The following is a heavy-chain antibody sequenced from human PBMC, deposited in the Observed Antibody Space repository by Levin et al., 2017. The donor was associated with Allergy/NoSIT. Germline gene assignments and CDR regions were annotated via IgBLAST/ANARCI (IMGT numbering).Heavy chain of an antibody. J-gene: IGHJ6*02. D-gene: IGHD5-12*01. V-gene: IGHV4-59*01. Sequence: PSETLSLTCTVSGGSISSYYWSWIRQPPGKGLEWIGYIYYSGSTNYNPSLKSRVTISVDTSKNQFSLKLSSVTAADTAVYYCARDLSGYDGYYYYYYGMDVWGQGTTVTVSS. CDR1: GGSISSYY. CDR3: ARDLSGYDGYYYYYYGMDV. CDR2: IYYSGST.